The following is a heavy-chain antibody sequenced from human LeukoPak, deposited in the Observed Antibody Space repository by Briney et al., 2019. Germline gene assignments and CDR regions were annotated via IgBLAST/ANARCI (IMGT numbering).Heavy chain of an antibody. CDR1: GYTFTGYY. J-gene: IGHJ3*02. Sequence: ASVKVSCKASGYTFTGYYMHWVRQAPGQGLEWMGWINPNSSGTNYAQKFQGRVTMTRDTSISTAYMELSRLRSDDTAVYYCARDLRDWVVVVAAIEAGAFDIWGQGTMVTVSS. CDR3: ARDLRDWVVVVAAIEAGAFDI. CDR2: INPNSSGT. V-gene: IGHV1-2*02. D-gene: IGHD2-15*01.